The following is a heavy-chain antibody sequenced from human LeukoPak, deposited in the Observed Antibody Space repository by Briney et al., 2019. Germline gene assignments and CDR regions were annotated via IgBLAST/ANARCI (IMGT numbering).Heavy chain of an antibody. V-gene: IGHV1-18*04. J-gene: IGHJ4*02. Sequence: GASVKVSCKAAGYTFTSYGISWVRQAPGQVLEWMGWISAYNGNTNYAQKLQGRVTMTTDTSTSTVYMELRNLRSDDTAVYYCARGGLYCSSTSCYGLEYWGQGTLVTVSS. CDR2: ISAYNGNT. CDR1: GYTFTSYG. CDR3: ARGGLYCSSTSCYGLEY. D-gene: IGHD2-2*01.